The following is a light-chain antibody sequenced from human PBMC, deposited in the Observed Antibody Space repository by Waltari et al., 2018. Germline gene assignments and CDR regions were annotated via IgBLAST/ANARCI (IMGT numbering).Light chain of an antibody. J-gene: IGKJ1*01. CDR1: QSFGSSS. Sequence: EIVLTQSPVTASLSPGERVTLPCRASQSFGSSSLAWYQQKPGQAPRLVIYRASRRATGIPDRFSGSGSGTDFSLTISRLEPEDFAVYYCQQHGTLPATFGQGTKVEIK. V-gene: IGKV3-20*01. CDR3: QQHGTLPAT. CDR2: RAS.